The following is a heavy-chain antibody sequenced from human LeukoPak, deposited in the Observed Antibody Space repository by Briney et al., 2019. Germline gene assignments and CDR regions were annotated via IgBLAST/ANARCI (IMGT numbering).Heavy chain of an antibody. J-gene: IGHJ4*02. D-gene: IGHD6-13*01. CDR3: AREIEYSSSWYYFDY. V-gene: IGHV3-15*01. CDR1: GFTFSNAW. Sequence: GGSLRLSCAASGFTFSNAWMSWVRQAPGKGLEWVGRIKSKTDGGTTDYAAPVKGRFTISRDDSKNTLYLQMNSLRAEDTAVYYCAREIEYSSSWYYFDYWGQGTLVTVSS. CDR2: IKSKTDGGTT.